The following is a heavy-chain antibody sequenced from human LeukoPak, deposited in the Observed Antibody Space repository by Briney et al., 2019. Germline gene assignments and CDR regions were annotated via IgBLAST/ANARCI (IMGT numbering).Heavy chain of an antibody. CDR3: AKGGLRGPFDY. CDR2: ISYDGSNK. J-gene: IGHJ4*02. D-gene: IGHD4-17*01. CDR1: GFTFSSYG. Sequence: PGGSLRLSCAASGFTFSSYGMHWVCQAPGKGLEWVAVISYDGSNKYYADSVKGRFTISRDNSKNTLYLQMNSLRAEDTAVYYCAKGGLRGPFDYWGQGTLVTVSS. V-gene: IGHV3-30*18.